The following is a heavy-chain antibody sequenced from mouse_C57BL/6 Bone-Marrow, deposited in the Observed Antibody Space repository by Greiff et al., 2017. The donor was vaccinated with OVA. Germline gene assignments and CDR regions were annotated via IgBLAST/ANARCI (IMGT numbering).Heavy chain of an antibody. J-gene: IGHJ2*01. CDR3: ARSGDYYFDY. CDR1: GYTFTSYT. Sequence: VQLVESGAELARPGASVKMSCKASGYTFTSYTMHWVKQRPGQGLEWIGYINPSSGYTKYNQKFKDKATLTADKSSSTAYMQLSSLTSEDSAVYYCARSGDYYFDYWGQGTTLTVSS. CDR2: INPSSGYT. D-gene: IGHD3-1*01. V-gene: IGHV1-4*01.